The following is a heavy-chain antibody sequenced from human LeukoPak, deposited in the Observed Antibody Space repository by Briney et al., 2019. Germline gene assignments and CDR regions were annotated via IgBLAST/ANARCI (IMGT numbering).Heavy chain of an antibody. J-gene: IGHJ4*02. Sequence: GGSLRLSCAASGFPFNTYGMHWVRQAPGKGLEWVAVISYDGTNKFYADSVKGRFTISRDNSRNTVYLQVNRLRVEDTAVYYCAKDTGSARLDYWDQGTLVTVSS. CDR3: AKDTGSARLDY. D-gene: IGHD4-17*01. CDR2: ISYDGTNK. CDR1: GFPFNTYG. V-gene: IGHV3-30*18.